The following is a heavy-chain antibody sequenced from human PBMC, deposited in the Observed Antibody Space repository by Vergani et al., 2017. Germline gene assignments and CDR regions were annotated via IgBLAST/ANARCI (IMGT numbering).Heavy chain of an antibody. CDR2: ISSSSSYI. CDR1: GFTFSSYS. Sequence: EVQLVESGGGLVQPGGSLRLSCAASGFTFSSYSMNWVRQAPGKGLEWVSSISSSSSYIYYADSVKGRFTISRDNAKNSLYLQMNSLRAEDTAVYYCARDLAAAGKSYYYYGMDVWGQGTTVTVSS. D-gene: IGHD6-13*01. CDR3: ARDLAAAGKSYYYYGMDV. J-gene: IGHJ6*02. V-gene: IGHV3-21*01.